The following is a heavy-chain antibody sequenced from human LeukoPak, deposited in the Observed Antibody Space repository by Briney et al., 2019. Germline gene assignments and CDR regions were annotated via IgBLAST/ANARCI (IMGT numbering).Heavy chain of an antibody. CDR1: GYSISSGYY. Sequence: SETLSLTCTVSGYSISSGYYWGWTRQPPGKGLEWIGSIYHSGSTYYNPSLKSRVTISVDTSKNQFSLKLSSVTAADTAVYYCARAPLGPLFGFDYWGQGTLVTVSS. J-gene: IGHJ4*02. CDR3: ARAPLGPLFGFDY. D-gene: IGHD3-10*02. CDR2: IYHSGST. V-gene: IGHV4-38-2*02.